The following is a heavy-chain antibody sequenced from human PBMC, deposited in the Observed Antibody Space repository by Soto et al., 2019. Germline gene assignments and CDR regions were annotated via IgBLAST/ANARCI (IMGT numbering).Heavy chain of an antibody. CDR1: GYTFTSYG. CDR3: ARDMGAVAGFGNNAFDI. Sequence: ASVKVSCKASGYTFTSYGISWVRQAPGQGLEWMGWISAYNGNTNYAQKLQGRVTMTTDTSTSTAYMELRSLRSDDTAVYYCARDMGAVAGFGNNAFDIWGQGTMVTVSS. J-gene: IGHJ3*02. D-gene: IGHD6-19*01. CDR2: ISAYNGNT. V-gene: IGHV1-18*01.